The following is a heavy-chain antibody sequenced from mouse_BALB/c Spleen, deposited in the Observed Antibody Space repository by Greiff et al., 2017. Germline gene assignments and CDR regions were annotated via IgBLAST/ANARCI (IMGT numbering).Heavy chain of an antibody. V-gene: IGHV1-87*01. CDR2: IYPGDGDT. J-gene: IGHJ2*01. D-gene: IGHD2-1*01. CDR1: GYTFTSYW. CDR3: ARSYYGNPDY. Sequence: SGAELARPGASVKLSCKASGYTFTSYWMQWVKQRPGQGLEWIGAIYPGDGDTRYTQKFKGKATLTADKSSSTAYMQLSSLASEDSAVYYCARSYYGNPDYWGQGTTLTVSS.